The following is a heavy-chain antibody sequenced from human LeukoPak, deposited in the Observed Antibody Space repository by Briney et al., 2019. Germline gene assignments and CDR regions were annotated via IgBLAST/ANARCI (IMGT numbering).Heavy chain of an antibody. CDR3: ARDLRNTIFGVAGYMDV. CDR2: ISFGGSPT. Sequence: GGSLRLSCAGSGFTFSLYNMHWVRQAPGKGLEWVALISFGGSPTYYADSVRGRFTISRDNSKNSLYLQMNSLRAEDTAVYYCARDLRNTIFGVAGYMDVWGKGTTVTVSS. J-gene: IGHJ6*03. D-gene: IGHD3-3*01. CDR1: GFTFSLYN. V-gene: IGHV3-30*04.